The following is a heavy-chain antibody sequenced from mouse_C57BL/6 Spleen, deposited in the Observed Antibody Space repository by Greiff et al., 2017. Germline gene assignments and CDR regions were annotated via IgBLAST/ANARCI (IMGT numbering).Heavy chain of an antibody. D-gene: IGHD2-3*01. Sequence: LVESGPELVKPGASVKISCTASGYSFTDYNMNWVKQSNGQSLEWIGVINPNYGTTSYNQKFKGKATLTVDKSSSTAYMQLNCLTSEDSGVXYCARSVSDGYFDYWGQGTTLTVAS. CDR3: ARSVSDGYFDY. J-gene: IGHJ2*01. CDR2: INPNYGTT. V-gene: IGHV1-39*01. CDR1: GYSFTDYN.